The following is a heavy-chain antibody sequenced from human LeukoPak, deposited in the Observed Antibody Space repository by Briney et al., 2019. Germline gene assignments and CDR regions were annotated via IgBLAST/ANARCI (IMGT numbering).Heavy chain of an antibody. CDR3: TRGYSTRHFPFDS. Sequence: GGSLRLSCAASGFNFDDYGMTWVRQIPGKGLEWVAGVNSDGRSAGYAAAVRGRFTISRDNYKNSLYLDMGSLRLEDTAFYYCTRGYSTRHFPFDSWGQGTLVTVSS. D-gene: IGHD2-2*01. CDR1: GFNFDDYG. V-gene: IGHV3-20*04. J-gene: IGHJ4*02. CDR2: VNSDGRSA.